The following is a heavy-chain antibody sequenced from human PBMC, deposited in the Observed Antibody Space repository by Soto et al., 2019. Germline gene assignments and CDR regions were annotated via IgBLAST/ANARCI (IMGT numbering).Heavy chain of an antibody. V-gene: IGHV1-69*13. D-gene: IGHD2-21*02. J-gene: IGHJ4*02. CDR2: IIPIFGTA. Sequence: ASVKVSCKASGGTFSIYAISWVRQAPGQGLEWMGGIIPIFGTANYAQKFQGRVTITADESTSTAYMELSSLRSEDTAVYYCARATYCGGDCYRVFDYWGQGTLVTVSS. CDR3: ARATYCGGDCYRVFDY. CDR1: GGTFSIYA.